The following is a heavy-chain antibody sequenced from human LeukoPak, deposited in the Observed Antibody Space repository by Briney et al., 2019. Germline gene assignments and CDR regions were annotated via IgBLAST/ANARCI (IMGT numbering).Heavy chain of an antibody. CDR2: ISYDGSNK. CDR1: GFTFSSHA. J-gene: IGHJ5*02. CDR3: ARDPSAGLLVQFGWFDP. V-gene: IGHV3-30*04. D-gene: IGHD6-13*01. Sequence: GGSLRLSCAASGFTFSSHAMHWVRQAPGKGLEWVAVISYDGSNKYFADSVKGRFTISRDNSKNTLYLQMNSLRAEDSAVYYCARDPSAGLLVQFGWFDPWGQGTLVTVSS.